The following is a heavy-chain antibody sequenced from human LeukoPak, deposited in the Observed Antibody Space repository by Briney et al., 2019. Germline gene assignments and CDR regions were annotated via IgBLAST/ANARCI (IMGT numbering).Heavy chain of an antibody. CDR1: GFTFSSYA. CDR3: AKGSPNIVVVPAAY. D-gene: IGHD2-2*01. J-gene: IGHJ4*02. Sequence: GGSLRLSCAASGFTFSSYAMSWVRQAPGKGLEWVSAISGSGGSTYYAVSVKGRSTISRDNSKNTLYLQMNSLRAEDTAVYYCAKGSPNIVVVPAAYWGQGTLVTVSS. V-gene: IGHV3-23*01. CDR2: ISGSGGST.